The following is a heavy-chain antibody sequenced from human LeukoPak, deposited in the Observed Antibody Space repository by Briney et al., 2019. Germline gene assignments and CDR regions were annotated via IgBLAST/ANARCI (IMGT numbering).Heavy chain of an antibody. J-gene: IGHJ4*02. CDR1: ALRITNNW. V-gene: IGHV3-9*03. Sequence: GGSLRLSCVASALRITNNWMTWVRQAPGKGLEWVSGISWNSGSIGYADSVKGRFTISRDNAKNSLYLQMNSLRAEDMALYYCAKERAVAGTDEYYFDYWGQGTLVTVSS. CDR2: ISWNSGSI. D-gene: IGHD6-19*01. CDR3: AKERAVAGTDEYYFDY.